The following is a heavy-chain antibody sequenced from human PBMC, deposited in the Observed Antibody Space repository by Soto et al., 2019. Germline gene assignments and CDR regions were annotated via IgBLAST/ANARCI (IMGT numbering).Heavy chain of an antibody. V-gene: IGHV4-59*08. J-gene: IGHJ4*02. D-gene: IGHD3-3*01. CDR1: GDSISPHY. Sequence: SSETLSLTCTVSGDSISPHYWTWFRRPPGKGVEWVGYVYYTGTTMYNPSLKSRLTISVDRSKNQVSLNLTSVTAADTAVYYCARLGGYYQALDHWSQGTLVTVSS. CDR3: ARLGGYYQALDH. CDR2: VYYTGTT.